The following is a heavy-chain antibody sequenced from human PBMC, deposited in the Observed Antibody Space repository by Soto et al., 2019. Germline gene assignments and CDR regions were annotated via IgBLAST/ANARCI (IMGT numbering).Heavy chain of an antibody. CDR1: GFTFSSYA. J-gene: IGHJ5*02. Sequence: QVQLVESGGGVVQPGRSLRLSCAASGFTFSSYAMHWVRQAPGKGLEWVAVISYDGSNKYYADSVKGRFTISRDNSKNTLYLQMNSPRAEDTAVYYCARGDGIWFGEFYNWFDPWGQGTLVTVSS. D-gene: IGHD3-10*01. CDR3: ARGDGIWFGEFYNWFDP. V-gene: IGHV3-30-3*01. CDR2: ISYDGSNK.